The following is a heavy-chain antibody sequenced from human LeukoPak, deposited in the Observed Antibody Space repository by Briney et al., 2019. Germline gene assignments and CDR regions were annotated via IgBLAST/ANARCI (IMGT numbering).Heavy chain of an antibody. D-gene: IGHD6-19*01. J-gene: IGHJ4*02. CDR1: AYTFTGYY. V-gene: IGHV1-2*02. CDR2: INPNSGGT. Sequence: ASVKVSCKASAYTFTGYYIHWVRQPPGQGLEWMGWINPNSGGTTYAQNFQGRVTMTRDTSISTAYMELSNLRSDDTAMYYCARSHSSGWLLFDYWGQGTLVTVSS. CDR3: ARSHSSGWLLFDY.